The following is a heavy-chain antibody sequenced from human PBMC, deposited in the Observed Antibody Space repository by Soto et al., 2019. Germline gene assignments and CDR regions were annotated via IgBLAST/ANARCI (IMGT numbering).Heavy chain of an antibody. V-gene: IGHV1-69*13. CDR1: GGTFSSYA. J-gene: IGHJ3*02. CDR3: ARGGDYYDSSGYYPHDAFDI. CDR2: IIPIFGTA. Sequence: GASVKVSCQASGGTFSSYAISWVRQAPGQGLEWMGGIIPIFGTANYAQKFQGRVTITADESTSTAYMELSSLRSEDTAVYYCARGGDYYDSSGYYPHDAFDIWGQGTMVTVSS. D-gene: IGHD3-22*01.